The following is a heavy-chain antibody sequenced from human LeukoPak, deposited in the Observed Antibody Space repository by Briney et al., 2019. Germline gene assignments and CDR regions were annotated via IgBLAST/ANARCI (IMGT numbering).Heavy chain of an antibody. CDR2: ISSRSSYI. J-gene: IGHJ4*02. V-gene: IGHV3-21*01. D-gene: IGHD3-10*01. CDR1: GLTFSSYS. CDR3: AREYDSGSYYNFGY. Sequence: GGSLRLSCAASGLTFSSYSMNWVRQAPGKGLEWVSSISSRSSYIYYADSVKGRFTISRDNAKNSLYLQMNSLRAEDTAVYYCAREYDSGSYYNFGYWGQGTLVTVSS.